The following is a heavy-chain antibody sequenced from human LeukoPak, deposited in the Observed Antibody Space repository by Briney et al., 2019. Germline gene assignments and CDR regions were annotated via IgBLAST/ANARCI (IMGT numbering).Heavy chain of an antibody. D-gene: IGHD6-13*01. CDR3: ARPVHIAAAGYLNYGMDV. CDR1: GGSISSSSYY. V-gene: IGHV4-39*01. CDR2: IYYSGST. Sequence: SETLSLTCTVSGGSISSSSYYWGWIRQPPGKGLEWIGSIYYSGSTYYNPSLKSRVTISVDTSKNQFSLKLSSVTAADTAVYYCARPVHIAAAGYLNYGMDVWGQGTTVTVSS. J-gene: IGHJ6*02.